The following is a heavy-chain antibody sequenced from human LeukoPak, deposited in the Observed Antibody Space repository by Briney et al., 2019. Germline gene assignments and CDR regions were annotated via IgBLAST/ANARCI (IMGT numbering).Heavy chain of an antibody. V-gene: IGHV1-69*04. D-gene: IGHD3-10*01. CDR1: GGTFSSYA. CDR3: ARGIGAGSGSYSPTDY. CDR2: IIPILGIA. J-gene: IGHJ4*02. Sequence: SVTVSCKASGGTFSSYAISWVRQAPGQGLEWMGRIIPILGIANYAQKFQGRVTITADKSTSTAYMELSSLRSEDTAVYYCARGIGAGSGSYSPTDYWGQGTLVTVSS.